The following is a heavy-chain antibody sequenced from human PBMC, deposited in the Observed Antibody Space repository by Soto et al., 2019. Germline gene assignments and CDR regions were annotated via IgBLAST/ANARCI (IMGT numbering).Heavy chain of an antibody. D-gene: IGHD3-3*01. CDR2: INPNSGGT. Sequence: GASVKVSCKASGYTFTGYYMHWVRQAPGQGLEWMGWINPNSGGTNYAQKFQGWVTMTRDTSISTAYMELSRLRSDYTAVYYCARATTITYYDFWSGYLAPEFDYWGQGTLVTVSS. J-gene: IGHJ4*02. V-gene: IGHV1-2*04. CDR3: ARATTITYYDFWSGYLAPEFDY. CDR1: GYTFTGYY.